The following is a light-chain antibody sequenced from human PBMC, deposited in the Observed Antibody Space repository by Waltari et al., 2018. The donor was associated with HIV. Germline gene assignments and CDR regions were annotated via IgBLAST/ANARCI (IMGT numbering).Light chain of an antibody. V-gene: IGLV2-14*03. CDR1: SSDVGGYSY. J-gene: IGLJ2*01. CDR2: DVS. Sequence: QSALTQPASVSGSPGQSITLSCTGTSSDVGGYSYVSWYQHPPGKAPKLMIFDVSNRPSGVSDRFSGSKSGNTASLTISGLQVEDEADYYCSSYTSTTTLEVFGGGTKLTVL. CDR3: SSYTSTTTLEV.